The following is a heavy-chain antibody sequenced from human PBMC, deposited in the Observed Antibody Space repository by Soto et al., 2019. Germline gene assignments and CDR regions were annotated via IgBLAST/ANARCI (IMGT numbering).Heavy chain of an antibody. D-gene: IGHD6-19*01. CDR1: GFTFSSYG. CDR2: IWYDGSNK. CDR3: AKESSGWYFYFDY. J-gene: IGHJ4*02. V-gene: IGHV3-33*06. Sequence: PGGSLRLSCAPSGFTFSSYGMHWARQAPGKGLEWVAVIWYDGSNKVYADSVKGRFTISRDNSKNTLYLQMNSLRAEDTAVYYCAKESSGWYFYFDYWGQGTLVTVSS.